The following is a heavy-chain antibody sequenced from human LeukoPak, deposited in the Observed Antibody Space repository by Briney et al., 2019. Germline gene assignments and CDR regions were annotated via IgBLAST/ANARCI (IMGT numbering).Heavy chain of an antibody. D-gene: IGHD6-13*01. CDR2: IRSKANSYAT. V-gene: IGHV3-73*01. CDR3: IAFSAADC. CDR1: GFTFSGSA. Sequence: GGSLRLSCAASGFTFSGSAMHWVRQASGKGLEWVGRIRSKANSYATAYAASVKGRFTISRDDSKNTAYLQMNSLKTEDTAVYCCIAFSAADCWGQGTLVTVSS. J-gene: IGHJ4*02.